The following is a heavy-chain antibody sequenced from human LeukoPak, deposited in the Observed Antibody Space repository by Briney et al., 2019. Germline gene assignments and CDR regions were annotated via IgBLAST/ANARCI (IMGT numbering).Heavy chain of an antibody. CDR1: GLSVRGSY. CDR3: TRDLTGTTWSENDY. V-gene: IGHV3-53*01. J-gene: IGHJ4*02. D-gene: IGHD6-13*01. Sequence: GGSLTLSCVPSGLSVRGSYMSWVRHAPGKGLEWVSFIYSGDRTYYADSVKGRFTISRDTSKNTLYLQMNNLRADDTAMYYCTRDLTGTTWSENDYWGQGTLVTISS. CDR2: IYSGDRT.